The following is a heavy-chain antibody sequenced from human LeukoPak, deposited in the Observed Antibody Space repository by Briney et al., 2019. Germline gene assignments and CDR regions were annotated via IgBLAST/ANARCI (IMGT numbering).Heavy chain of an antibody. J-gene: IGHJ5*02. D-gene: IGHD5-12*01. Sequence: PGGSLRLSCAASGFTFSSYWMSWVRQAPGKGLEWVTFMAYDGTSKFYVDSVRGRFTISRDTSRNTVYLQMQRLWAEDTAVYYCVKDHGGHGPDSWGQGTLVTVSS. CDR3: VKDHGGHGPDS. CDR1: GFTFSSYW. V-gene: IGHV3-30*02. CDR2: MAYDGTSK.